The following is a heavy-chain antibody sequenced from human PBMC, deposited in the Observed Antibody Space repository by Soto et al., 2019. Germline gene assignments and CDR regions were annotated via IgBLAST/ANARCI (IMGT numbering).Heavy chain of an antibody. J-gene: IGHJ3*02. CDR3: ARVERGTATTVVDAFDI. D-gene: IGHD1-1*01. Sequence: QEQLQQWGAGLLKPSETLSLTCAVYGGFVSGGNYYWSWIRQPPGKGLEWIGEMSHSGGTHFNPSLQRRVAISVDTSKHQFSLKMSAVTAADPALYYCARVERGTATTVVDAFDIWGPGTLVTVSS. V-gene: IGHV4-34*01. CDR2: MSHSGGT. CDR1: GGFVSGGNYY.